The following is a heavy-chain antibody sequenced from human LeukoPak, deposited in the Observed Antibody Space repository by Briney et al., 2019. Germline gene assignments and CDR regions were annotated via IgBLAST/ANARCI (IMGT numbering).Heavy chain of an antibody. Sequence: ASVKVSCTASGYTFTGYYIHWVRQAPGQGLEWMGWINPNGGGTNYAQKFQGWVTMTRDTSISTAYMELSRLRSDDTAVYYCARDGGTTGTDNWFDPWGQGTLVTVSS. V-gene: IGHV1-2*04. D-gene: IGHD1-1*01. CDR3: ARDGGTTGTDNWFDP. CDR1: GYTFTGYY. J-gene: IGHJ5*02. CDR2: INPNGGGT.